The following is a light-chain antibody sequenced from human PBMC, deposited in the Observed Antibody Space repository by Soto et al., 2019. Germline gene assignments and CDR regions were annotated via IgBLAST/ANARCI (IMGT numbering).Light chain of an antibody. CDR1: QSVSSSY. CDR3: QQYGSSPYT. CDR2: GAS. J-gene: IGKJ2*01. Sequence: EIVFTRSPGTLSLSPGERATLSCRASQSVSSSYLAWYQQKPGQAPRLLIYGASSRATGIPDRFSGSGSGTDFTLTISRLEPEDFAVYYCQQYGSSPYTFGQGT. V-gene: IGKV3-20*01.